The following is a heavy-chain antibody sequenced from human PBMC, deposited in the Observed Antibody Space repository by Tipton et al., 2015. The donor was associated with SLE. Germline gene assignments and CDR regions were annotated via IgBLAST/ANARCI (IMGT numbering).Heavy chain of an antibody. V-gene: IGHV4-61*01. CDR3: ARYTRADYSTSSSDFDH. CDR1: GGSLSSDSYY. Sequence: TLSLTCTVSGGSLSSDSYYWSWIRQAPGKGLEWFGHIHYSGGPRHNPSLESPVTMSEDTSKNQFSLKLRSVSAADTAVYYCARYTRADYSTSSSDFDHWGQGTLVTVSS. CDR2: IHYSGGP. D-gene: IGHD4-11*01. J-gene: IGHJ4*02.